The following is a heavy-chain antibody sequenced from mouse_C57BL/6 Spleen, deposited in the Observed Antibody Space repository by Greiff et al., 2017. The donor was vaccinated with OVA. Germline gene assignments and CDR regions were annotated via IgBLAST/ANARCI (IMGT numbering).Heavy chain of an antibody. V-gene: IGHV6-3*01. CDR2: IRLKSDNYAT. J-gene: IGHJ3*01. Sequence: DVQLVESGGGLVQPGGSMKLSCVASGFTFSNYWMNWVRQSPEKGLEWVAQIRLKSDNYATHYAESVKGRFTISRDDSKSSVYLQMNNLRAEDTGIYYCSHWAGFAYWGQGTLVTVSA. D-gene: IGHD4-1*01. CDR3: SHWAGFAY. CDR1: GFTFSNYW.